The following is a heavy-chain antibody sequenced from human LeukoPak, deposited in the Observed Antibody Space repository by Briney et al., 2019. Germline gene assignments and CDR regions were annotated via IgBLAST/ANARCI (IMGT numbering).Heavy chain of an antibody. D-gene: IGHD6-6*01. Sequence: SETLSLTCAVYDGSFSGYYCSWIRQPPGKGLQWIGEINHSGSTNYNPSLKSRVTISVDTSKNQFSLKLSSVTAADTAVYYCARGLMGSSEAFFDYWGQGTLVTVSS. CDR1: DGSFSGYY. J-gene: IGHJ4*02. CDR2: INHSGST. V-gene: IGHV4-34*01. CDR3: ARGLMGSSEAFFDY.